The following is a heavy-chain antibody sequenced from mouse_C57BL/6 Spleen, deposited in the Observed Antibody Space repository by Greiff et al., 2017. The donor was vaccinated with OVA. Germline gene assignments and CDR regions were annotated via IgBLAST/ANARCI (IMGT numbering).Heavy chain of an antibody. CDR2: IYPGDGDT. CDR1: GYAFSSSW. V-gene: IGHV1-82*01. CDR3: AGNYEDFDY. D-gene: IGHD2-1*01. Sequence: QVQLQHSGPELVKPGASVKISCKASGYAFSSSWMNWVKQRPGKGLEWIGRIYPGDGDTNYNGKFKGKATLTADKSSSTAYMQLSSLTSEDSAVYFCAGNYEDFDYWGQGTTLTVSS. J-gene: IGHJ2*01.